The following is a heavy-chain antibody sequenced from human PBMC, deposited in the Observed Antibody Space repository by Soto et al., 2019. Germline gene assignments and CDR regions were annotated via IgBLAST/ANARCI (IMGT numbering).Heavy chain of an antibody. D-gene: IGHD1-26*01. V-gene: IGHV1-18*04. Sequence: AGVKVSCKTSGCSFLNYGMSWVRQAAGQGAEWMGWISVYHGNTIYAQNFQGRVTMTTDTSTITAYMELTSLRSDDTGVYYWARDHGGATNALLYWGQGTLVTVSS. CDR3: ARDHGGATNALLY. J-gene: IGHJ4*02. CDR1: GCSFLNYG. CDR2: ISVYHGNT.